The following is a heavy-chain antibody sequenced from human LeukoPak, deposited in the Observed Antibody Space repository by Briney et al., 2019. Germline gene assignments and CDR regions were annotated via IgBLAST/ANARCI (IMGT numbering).Heavy chain of an antibody. CDR3: ARDGRATVTTYWYFDL. Sequence: PSETLSLTCTVSGGSISSSSYYWGWIRQPPGKGLEWIGGIYHSGSTNYNPSLKSRVTISVDTSKNQFSLKLSSVTAADTAVYYCARDGRATVTTYWYFDLWGRGTLVTVSP. CDR2: IYHSGST. J-gene: IGHJ2*01. D-gene: IGHD4-17*01. CDR1: GGSISSSSYY. V-gene: IGHV4-39*07.